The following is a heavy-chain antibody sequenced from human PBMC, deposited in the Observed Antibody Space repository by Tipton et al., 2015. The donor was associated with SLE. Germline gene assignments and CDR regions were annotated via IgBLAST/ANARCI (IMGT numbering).Heavy chain of an antibody. J-gene: IGHJ6*03. CDR2: IYYSGGT. V-gene: IGHV4-59*01. Sequence: TLSLTCTVSGGSISSYYWSWIRQPPGKGLEWIGYIYYSGGTYYNPSLKSRVTISVDASKNQFSLRLSSVTAADTAVFYCARDRYYGSGSLGSNYYYMDVWGKGTTVTVSS. D-gene: IGHD3-10*01. CDR3: ARDRYYGSGSLGSNYYYMDV. CDR1: GGSISSYY.